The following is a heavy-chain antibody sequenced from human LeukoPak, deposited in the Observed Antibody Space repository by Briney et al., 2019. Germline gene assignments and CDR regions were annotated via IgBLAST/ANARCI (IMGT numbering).Heavy chain of an antibody. D-gene: IGHD3-22*01. CDR1: GFSFGEHA. CDR3: SKDPHARVLVVVLG. J-gene: IGHJ4*02. CDR2: ISGDTYRT. Sequence: GGSLRLSCAASGFSFGEHAMNWVRQAPGKGLEWVSGISGDTYRTYYADSVKGRFTVSRDNSKNTLYLQLNVLRADDTATYYCSKDPHARVLVVVLGWGQGTLVTV. V-gene: IGHV3-23*01.